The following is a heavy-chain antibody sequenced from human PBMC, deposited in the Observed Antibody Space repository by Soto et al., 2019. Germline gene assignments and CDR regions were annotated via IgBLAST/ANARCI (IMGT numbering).Heavy chain of an antibody. CDR3: ARGGGDGITDYFDY. V-gene: IGHV4-34*01. D-gene: IGHD3-16*01. CDR1: GGSFSGHY. Sequence: PSETLSLTCAVYGGSFSGHYWSWIRQPPGKGLEWIGEINHSGSTNYNPSLKSRVTISVDTSKNQFSLKLSSVTAADTAFYYCARGGGDGITDYFDYWGQGTLVTVSS. J-gene: IGHJ4*02. CDR2: INHSGST.